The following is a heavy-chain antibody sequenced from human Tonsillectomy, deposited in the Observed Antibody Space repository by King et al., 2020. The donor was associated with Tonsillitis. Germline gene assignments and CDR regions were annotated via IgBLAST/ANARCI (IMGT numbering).Heavy chain of an antibody. J-gene: IGHJ4*02. CDR2: VYYSGST. V-gene: IGHV4-31*03. Sequence: QLQESGPGLVKPSQTLSLSCTVSGGSISSSGYYWSWIRQHPGKGLEWIGYVYYSGSTYYNPSLKSRVTISVETSNNQFSLKLSSGTAADTAVYYCARGNGSGRYYWGQGTLVTVSS. CDR1: GGSISSSGYY. CDR3: ARGNGSGRYY. D-gene: IGHD3-10*01.